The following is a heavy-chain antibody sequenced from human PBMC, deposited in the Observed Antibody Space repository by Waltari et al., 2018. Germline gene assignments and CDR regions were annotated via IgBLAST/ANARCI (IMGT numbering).Heavy chain of an antibody. V-gene: IGHV3-49*04. CDR1: GFTFGDYA. D-gene: IGHD2-2*01. CDR2: IRSKAYGGTT. CDR3: TSQDIVVVPAANCHYYGMGV. Sequence: EVQLVESGGGLVQPGRSLRLSCTASGFTFGDYAMSWVRQAPGKGLEWVGFIRSKAYGGTTEYAASVKGRFTISRDDSKSIAYLQMNSLKTEDTAVYYCTSQDIVVVPAANCHYYGMGVWGQGTTVTVSS. J-gene: IGHJ6*01.